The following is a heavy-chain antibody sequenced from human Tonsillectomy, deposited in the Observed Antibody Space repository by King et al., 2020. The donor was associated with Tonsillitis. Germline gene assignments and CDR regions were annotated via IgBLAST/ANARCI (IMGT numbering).Heavy chain of an antibody. CDR1: GFTFSSYG. CDR3: AKVGGYRYYFDY. CDR2: IRYDGSNK. V-gene: IGHV3-30*02. J-gene: IGHJ4*02. Sequence: VQLVESGGGAVQPGGSLRLSCAASGFTFSSYGMHWVRQAPGKGLEWVAFIRYDGSNKYYADSVKGRFTISRDNSKNTLYLQMNSLRAEDTAVYYCAKVGGYRYYFDYWGQGTLVTVSS. D-gene: IGHD3-16*01.